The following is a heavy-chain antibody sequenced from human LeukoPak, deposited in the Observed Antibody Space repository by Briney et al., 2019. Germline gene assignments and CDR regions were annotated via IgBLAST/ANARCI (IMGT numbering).Heavy chain of an antibody. D-gene: IGHD2-2*01. CDR2: IIPIFGTA. J-gene: IGHJ3*02. CDR1: EGTFSSYA. CDR3: ASLGYCSSTSCYHAFDI. Sequence: ASVKVSCKASEGTFSSYAISWVRQAPGQGLEWMGGIIPIFGTANYAQKFQGRVTITADESTSTAYMELSSLRSEDTAVYYCASLGYCSSTSCYHAFDIWGQGTMVTVSS. V-gene: IGHV1-69*13.